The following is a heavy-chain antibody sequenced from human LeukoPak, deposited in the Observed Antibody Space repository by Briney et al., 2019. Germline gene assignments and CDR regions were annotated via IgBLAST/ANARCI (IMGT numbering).Heavy chain of an antibody. V-gene: IGHV3-21*01. D-gene: IGHD3-10*01. CDR1: GFTFSSYS. Sequence: GGSLRLSCAASGFTFSSYSMNWVRQAPGKGLEWVSSISSSSSYIYYADSVKGRFTISRDNAKNSLYLQMNSLRAEDTAVYYCARAGIMRGVTLGYAFDIWGQGTMVTVSS. CDR3: ARAGIMRGVTLGYAFDI. J-gene: IGHJ3*02. CDR2: ISSSSSYI.